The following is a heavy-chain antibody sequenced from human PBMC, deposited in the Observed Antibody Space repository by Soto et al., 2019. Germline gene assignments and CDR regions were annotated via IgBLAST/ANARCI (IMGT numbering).Heavy chain of an antibody. V-gene: IGHV4-59*01. CDR2: IYYTGTI. D-gene: IGHD3-10*01. J-gene: IGHJ4*02. CDR3: ARATRASGDFDS. Sequence: QVQLQESGPGLVKPSETLSLTCTVSGDSIGSNYWSWIRRPPGKGLEWIGNIYYTGTINYNPSLKSRVTISVDTSKNQLSLKLTSVTAADTAVYFCARATRASGDFDSWGQGTLVTVSS. CDR1: GDSIGSNY.